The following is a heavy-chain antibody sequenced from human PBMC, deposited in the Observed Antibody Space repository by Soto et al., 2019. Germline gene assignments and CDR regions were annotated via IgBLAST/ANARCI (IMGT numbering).Heavy chain of an antibody. J-gene: IGHJ4*02. Sequence: ASGKVSCKASGYSFTRLYFNGVRQATGRGLEWIGWMTPHSVDAGFAQRFLCRVTMTRNTSINTAYMELRSLRSQDTGGYCCATGSPPPLDHSRQETPVPVSS. CDR1: GYSFTRLY. V-gene: IGHV1-8*01. CDR3: ATGSPPPLDH. CDR2: MTPHSVDA.